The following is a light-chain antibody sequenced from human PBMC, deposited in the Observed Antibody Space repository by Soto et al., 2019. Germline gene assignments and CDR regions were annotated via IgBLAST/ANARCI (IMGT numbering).Light chain of an antibody. CDR2: DVS. Sequence: QSALTQPASVSGSPGQSITISCTGTSSDVGGYNYVSWYQQHPGKAPKLMIYDVSNRPSGVSNRFSGSKSGSTASLTISGLQAEDEADYYCSSYTSSSTYVFGTETKVTVL. CDR1: SSDVGGYNY. J-gene: IGLJ1*01. V-gene: IGLV2-14*01. CDR3: SSYTSSSTYV.